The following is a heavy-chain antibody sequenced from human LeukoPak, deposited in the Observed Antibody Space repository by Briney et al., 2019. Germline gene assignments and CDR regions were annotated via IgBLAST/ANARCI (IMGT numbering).Heavy chain of an antibody. V-gene: IGHV4-39*01. D-gene: IGHD6-13*01. Sequence: SETLSLTCTVSGGSISSSSYYWGWIRQPPGKGLEWIGSIYYSGSTYFNPSLQSRVTISVDTSKNQFSLKLSSVTAADTAVYYCATTTATAGPGPFDYWGQGTLVTVSS. CDR1: GGSISSSSYY. J-gene: IGHJ4*02. CDR3: ATTTATAGPGPFDY. CDR2: IYYSGST.